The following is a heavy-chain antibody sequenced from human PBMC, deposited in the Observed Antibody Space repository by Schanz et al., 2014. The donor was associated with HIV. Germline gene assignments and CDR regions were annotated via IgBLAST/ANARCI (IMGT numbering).Heavy chain of an antibody. CDR2: ISYDGNDK. J-gene: IGHJ4*02. CDR3: AARYCSGAKCYSLDY. V-gene: IGHV3-30*03. D-gene: IGHD2-15*01. Sequence: QVQLVESGGGVVQPGRSLRLSCAASGFTFSSYALHWVRQAPGKGLEWVALISYDGNDKYYADSVKGRFTISRDKSKNTLFLQMNSLRAEDTAVYHCAARYCSGAKCYSLDYWGQGTLVTVSS. CDR1: GFTFSSYA.